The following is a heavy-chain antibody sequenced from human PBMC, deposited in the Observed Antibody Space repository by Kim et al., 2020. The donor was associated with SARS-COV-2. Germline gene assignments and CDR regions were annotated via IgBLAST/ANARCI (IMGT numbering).Heavy chain of an antibody. Sequence: SETLSLTCTVSGGSISSYYWSWIRQPPGKGLEWIGYIYYSGSTNYNPSLKSRVTISVDTSKNQFSLKLSSVTAADTAVYYCARGYDFWSGSWAPHWFDPWGQGTLVTVSS. CDR1: GGSISSYY. CDR3: ARGYDFWSGSWAPHWFDP. J-gene: IGHJ5*02. CDR2: IYYSGST. V-gene: IGHV4-59*01. D-gene: IGHD3-3*01.